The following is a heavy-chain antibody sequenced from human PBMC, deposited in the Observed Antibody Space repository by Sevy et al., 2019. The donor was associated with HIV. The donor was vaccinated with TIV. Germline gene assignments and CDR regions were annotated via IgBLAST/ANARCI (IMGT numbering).Heavy chain of an antibody. Sequence: GGSLRISCAASGFILSDHYMDWVRQAPGKGLEWVGRTRNRANGYTTEYAASVKGRFTISRDDSKNTLYLQMNSLKSEDTAVYYCTRDVSAALVYWGQGTLVTVSS. CDR3: TRDVSAALVY. CDR2: TRNRANGYTT. D-gene: IGHD6-13*01. CDR1: GFILSDHY. V-gene: IGHV3-72*01. J-gene: IGHJ4*02.